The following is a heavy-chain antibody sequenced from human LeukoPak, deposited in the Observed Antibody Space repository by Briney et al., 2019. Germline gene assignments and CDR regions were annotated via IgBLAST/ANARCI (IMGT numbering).Heavy chain of an antibody. J-gene: IGHJ4*02. CDR3: ARQEYRLLPIDY. Sequence: SETLSLTCTVSGGSISSSSYYLGWIRQPPGKGLEWIGSIYYSGSTYYNPSLKSRVTISVDTSKNQFSLKLSSVTAADTAVYYCARQEYRLLPIDYWGQGTLVTVSS. CDR1: GGSISSSSYY. CDR2: IYYSGST. V-gene: IGHV4-39*01. D-gene: IGHD2-2*01.